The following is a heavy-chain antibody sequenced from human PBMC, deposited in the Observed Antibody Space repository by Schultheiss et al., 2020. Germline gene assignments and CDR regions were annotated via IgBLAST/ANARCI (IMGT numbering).Heavy chain of an antibody. Sequence: SETLSLTCTVSIGSISSYYWSWIRQPPGKGLEWIGEINHSGSTNYNPSLKSRVTISVDTSKNQFSLKLSSVTAADTAVYYCARGTGYWGQGTLVTVSS. J-gene: IGHJ1*01. V-gene: IGHV4-34*01. CDR2: INHSGST. CDR3: ARGTGY. CDR1: IGSISSYY.